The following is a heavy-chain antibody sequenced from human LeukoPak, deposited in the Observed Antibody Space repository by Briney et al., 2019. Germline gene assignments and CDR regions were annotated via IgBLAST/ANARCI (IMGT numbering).Heavy chain of an antibody. D-gene: IGHD2/OR15-2a*01. J-gene: IGHJ4*02. CDR3: AKGSTFFDS. CDR1: GFTFSSYA. Sequence: GGSLRLSCAASGFTFSSYAMSWVRQAPGKGLEWVAVISYDDGSNKYYADSVKGRFTISRDNSKNTLYLQMNSLRPEDTAVYYCAKGSTFFDSWGQGTLVTVSS. V-gene: IGHV3-30*18. CDR2: ISYDDGSNK.